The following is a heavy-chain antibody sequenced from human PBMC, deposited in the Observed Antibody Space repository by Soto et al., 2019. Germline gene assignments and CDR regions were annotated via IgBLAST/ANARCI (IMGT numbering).Heavy chain of an antibody. Sequence: HPGGSLRLSCAASGFTFSSYGMHWVRQAPGKGLEWVAVISYDGSNKYYADSVKSRFTISRDNSKNTLYLQMNSLRAEDTAVYYCAKDVPRYYDSSGYYPFDYWGQGTLVTVSS. J-gene: IGHJ4*02. V-gene: IGHV3-30*18. CDR3: AKDVPRYYDSSGYYPFDY. D-gene: IGHD3-22*01. CDR2: ISYDGSNK. CDR1: GFTFSSYG.